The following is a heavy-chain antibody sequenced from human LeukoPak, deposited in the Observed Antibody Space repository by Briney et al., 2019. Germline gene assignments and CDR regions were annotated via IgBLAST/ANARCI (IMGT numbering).Heavy chain of an antibody. J-gene: IGHJ4*02. CDR2: IRYDGSNK. Sequence: GGSLRLSCAASGFTFSSYGMHWVRQAPGKGLEWVAFIRYDGSNKYYADSVKGRFTISRDNSKNTLYLQMNSLRAEDTAVYYCARDRARITLVRGVPGAFDYWGQGTLVTVSS. V-gene: IGHV3-30*02. CDR1: GFTFSSYG. D-gene: IGHD3-10*01. CDR3: ARDRARITLVRGVPGAFDY.